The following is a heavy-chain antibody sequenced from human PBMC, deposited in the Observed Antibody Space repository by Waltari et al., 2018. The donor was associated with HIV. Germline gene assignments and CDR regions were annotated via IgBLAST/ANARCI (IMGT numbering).Heavy chain of an antibody. Sequence: GMHWVRQAPGKGLEWVAVISYDGSNKYYADSVKGRFTISRDNSKNTLYLQMNSLRAEDTAVYYRAKATFGYYDSSGYYGPIDYTGQGTLVTDPS. J-gene: IGHJ4*02. V-gene: IGHV3-30*18. CDR3: AKATFGYYDSSGYYGPIDY. CDR2: ISYDGSNK. D-gene: IGHD3-22*01. CDR1: G.